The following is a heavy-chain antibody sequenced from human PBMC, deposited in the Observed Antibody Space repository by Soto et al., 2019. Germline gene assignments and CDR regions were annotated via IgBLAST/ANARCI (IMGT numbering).Heavy chain of an antibody. CDR1: GFTFISFA. CDR3: AKRGGYDYVWKSYRPDY. J-gene: IGHJ4*02. D-gene: IGHD3-16*02. V-gene: IGHV3-23*01. Sequence: GGSLRLSCVASGFTFISFAMSWVRQAPGKGLEWVSTLSGSGGDTYYADSVNGRFTISRDKSKNTLYLQMDRLRVEDTAVYYCAKRGGYDYVWKSYRPDYWGQGTQVTVSS. CDR2: LSGSGGDT.